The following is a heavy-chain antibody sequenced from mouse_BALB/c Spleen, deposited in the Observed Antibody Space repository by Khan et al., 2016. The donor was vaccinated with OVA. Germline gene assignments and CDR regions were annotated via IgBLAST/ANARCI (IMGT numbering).Heavy chain of an antibody. D-gene: IGHD4-1*01. V-gene: IGHV5-17*02. CDR1: GFTFSSFG. CDR2: INSGSTTI. Sequence: EVELVESGGGLVQPGGSRKLSCAASGFTFSSFGMHWVRQAPENGLEWVAYINSGSTTIYYADPVKGRFTISRDHPKNTLFLQMTSLRSEDTAMDYCARGNWAYWGQGTTLTVSS. CDR3: ARGNWAY. J-gene: IGHJ2*01.